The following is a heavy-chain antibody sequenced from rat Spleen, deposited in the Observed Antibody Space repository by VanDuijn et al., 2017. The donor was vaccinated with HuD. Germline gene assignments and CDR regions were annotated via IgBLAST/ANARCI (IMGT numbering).Heavy chain of an antibody. CDR1: GFTFNNYD. V-gene: IGHV5-20*01. J-gene: IGHJ2*01. D-gene: IGHD2-2*01. Sequence: EVQLVESGGGLVQPGRSLKLSCAASGFTFNNYDMAWVRQAPTKGLEWVASISYDGSSTYYRDSVKGRFTISRDNAKSTLYLQMDSLRSEDTATYYCTTGIQPRDWGQGVMVTVSS. CDR2: ISYDGSST. CDR3: TTGIQPRD.